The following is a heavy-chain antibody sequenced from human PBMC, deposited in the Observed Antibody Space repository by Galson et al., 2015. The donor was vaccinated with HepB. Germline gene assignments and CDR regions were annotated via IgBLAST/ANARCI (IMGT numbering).Heavy chain of an antibody. D-gene: IGHD5-18*01. CDR2: ISGSGGST. CDR3: AKVRYDYTWIQLWGFDY. CDR1: GFTFSSYA. J-gene: IGHJ4*02. Sequence: SLRLSCAASGFTFSSYAMSWVRQAPGKGLEWVSAISGSGGSTYYADSVKGRFTISRDDSKNTLYLQMNSLRAEDTAVYYCAKVRYDYTWIQLWGFDYWGQGTLVTVSS. V-gene: IGHV3-23*01.